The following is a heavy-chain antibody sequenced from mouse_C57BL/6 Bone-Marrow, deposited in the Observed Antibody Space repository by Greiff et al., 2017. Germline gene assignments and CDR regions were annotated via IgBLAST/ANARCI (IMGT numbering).Heavy chain of an antibody. Sequence: VQLQQPGAELVMPGASVKLSCKASGYTFTSYWMHWVKQRPGQGLEWIGKIDPSDSYTNYNQKFKGKSTLTVDKSSSTAYMQLSSLTSEDSAVYYFARRAFDYWGQGTTLTVSS. D-gene: IGHD3-1*01. CDR3: ARRAFDY. CDR2: IDPSDSYT. J-gene: IGHJ2*01. V-gene: IGHV1-69*01. CDR1: GYTFTSYW.